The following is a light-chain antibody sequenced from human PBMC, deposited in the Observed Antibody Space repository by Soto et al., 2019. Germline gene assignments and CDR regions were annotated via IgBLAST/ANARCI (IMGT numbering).Light chain of an antibody. CDR2: AAS. CDR1: QGISRS. CDR3: QKYDSAPLT. J-gene: IGKJ4*01. V-gene: IGKV1-27*01. Sequence: DVPMTQSPSSLSASVGDRVTITCRASQGISRSLAWYQQKPGKAPKLLIYAASTLQSGVPSRFSGSGSGTDFTLTISSLKPEDVAIYYCQKYDSAPLTFGGGTKVEIK.